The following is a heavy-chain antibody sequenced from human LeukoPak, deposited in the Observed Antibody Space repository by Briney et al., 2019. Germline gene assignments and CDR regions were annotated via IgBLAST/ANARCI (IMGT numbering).Heavy chain of an antibody. Sequence: GGSLRLSCAASAFTFSSYAMSWVCQAPGKGLERVSAISGGGSTAYYADSVKGRFTISRDNSKNTLYLRMNSLRAEDTAIYYCAKGGYCSGDSCYPNDYWGQGTLVTVSS. CDR3: AKGGYCSGDSCYPNDY. D-gene: IGHD2-15*01. CDR1: AFTFSSYA. CDR2: ISGGGSTA. V-gene: IGHV3-23*01. J-gene: IGHJ4*02.